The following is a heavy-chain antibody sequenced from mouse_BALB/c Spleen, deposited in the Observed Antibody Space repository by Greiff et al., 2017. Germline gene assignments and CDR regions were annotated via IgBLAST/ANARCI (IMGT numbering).Heavy chain of an antibody. CDR1: GYAFTNYL. V-gene: IGHV1-54*01. D-gene: IGHD2-1*01. Sequence: QVQLQQSGAELVRPGTSVKVSCKASGYAFTNYLIEWVKQRPGQGLEWIGVINPGSGGTNYNEKFKGKATLTADKSSSTAYMQLSSLTSEDSAVYYCTREDYGNYEDAMDYWGQGTSVTVSS. CDR2: INPGSGGT. CDR3: TREDYGNYEDAMDY. J-gene: IGHJ4*01.